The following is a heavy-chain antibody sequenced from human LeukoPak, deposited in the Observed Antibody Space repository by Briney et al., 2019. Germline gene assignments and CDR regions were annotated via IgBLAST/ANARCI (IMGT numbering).Heavy chain of an antibody. V-gene: IGHV1-69*05. D-gene: IGHD3-10*01. J-gene: IGHJ3*02. CDR2: IIPIFGTA. Sequence: GASVKVSCKASGYTFTSYGISWVRQAPGQGLEWMGGIIPIFGTANYAQKFQGRVTMTRDTSTSTVYMELSSLRSEDTAVYYCARDQTVLWSGRDAFDIWGQGTMVTVSS. CDR3: ARDQTVLWSGRDAFDI. CDR1: GYTFTSYG.